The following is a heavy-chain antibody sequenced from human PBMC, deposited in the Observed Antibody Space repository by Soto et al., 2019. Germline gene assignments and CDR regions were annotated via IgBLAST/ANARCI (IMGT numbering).Heavy chain of an antibody. J-gene: IGHJ4*02. CDR2: ISAHNGNT. CDR1: GYGFTTYG. V-gene: IGHV1-18*01. Sequence: QVHLVQSGAEVKKPGASVKVSCKGSGYGFTTYGITWVRQAPGQGLEWMAWISAHNGNTNYAQKLQGRVTVTRDTSTSTAYMELRSLRSDDTAVYYCARGRHGDYWGQGAPLTVSS. CDR3: ARGRHGDY.